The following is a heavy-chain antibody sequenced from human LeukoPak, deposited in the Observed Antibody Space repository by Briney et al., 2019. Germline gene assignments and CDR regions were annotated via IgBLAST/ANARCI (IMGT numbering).Heavy chain of an antibody. V-gene: IGHV3-30*03. CDR2: ISYDGSNK. J-gene: IGHJ4*02. Sequence: PGRSLRLSCAASGFTFSSYGMHWVRQAPGKGLEWVAVISYDGSNKYYADSVKGRFTISRDNSKNTLYLQMNSLRAEDTAVYYCARVVDTATVYWGQGTLVTVSS. CDR1: GFTFSSYG. CDR3: ARVVDTATVY. D-gene: IGHD5-18*01.